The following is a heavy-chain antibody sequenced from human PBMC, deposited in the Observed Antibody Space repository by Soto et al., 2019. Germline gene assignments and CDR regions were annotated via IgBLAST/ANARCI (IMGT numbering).Heavy chain of an antibody. V-gene: IGHV4-34*01. CDR1: GGSFSGYY. D-gene: IGHD2-8*01. Sequence: QVQLQQWGAGLLKPSETLSLTCAVYGGSFSGYYWSWIRQPPGKGLEWIGEINHSGSTNYIPSLKSRVTISVDTSKNQFSLKLSSVTAADTAVYYCARVGHCTNGVCYTVTFDCWGQGTLVTVSS. J-gene: IGHJ4*02. CDR3: ARVGHCTNGVCYTVTFDC. CDR2: INHSGST.